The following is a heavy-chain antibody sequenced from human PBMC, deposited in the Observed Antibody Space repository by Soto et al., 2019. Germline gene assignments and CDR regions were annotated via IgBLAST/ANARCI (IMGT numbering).Heavy chain of an antibody. CDR3: AKDGGSFPYSYGSFDK. J-gene: IGHJ4*02. Sequence: GGSLRLSCAASGFTFSSYGMHWVRQAPGMGLEWVAVISYDGSNKYYADSVKGRFTISRDNSKNTLYLQMNSLRAEDTAVFYCAKDGGSFPYSYGSFDKWGQGALVTVSS. V-gene: IGHV3-30*18. CDR1: GFTFSSYG. CDR2: ISYDGSNK. D-gene: IGHD5-18*01.